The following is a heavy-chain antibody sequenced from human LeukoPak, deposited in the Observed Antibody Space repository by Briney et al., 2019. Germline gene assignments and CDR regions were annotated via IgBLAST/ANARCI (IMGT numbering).Heavy chain of an antibody. CDR1: GFXVSSNY. V-gene: IGHV3-53*01. D-gene: IGHD3-10*01. Sequence: GGSLRLSCAASGFXVSSNYISWVRQAPGKGLEWVSVIYSSGSTYHADSVKGRFTISRDSSQNSVYLQMDDLRAEDTAVYYCARDKVRGSVWGAADDALDVWGQGTMVTVSS. J-gene: IGHJ3*01. CDR2: IYSSGST. CDR3: ARDKVRGSVWGAADDALDV.